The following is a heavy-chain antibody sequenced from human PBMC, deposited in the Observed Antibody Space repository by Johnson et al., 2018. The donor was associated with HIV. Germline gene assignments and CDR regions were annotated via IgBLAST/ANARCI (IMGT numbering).Heavy chain of an antibody. CDR3: AKDTVWSSGYYGGAFDS. Sequence: QVQLVESGGGVVQPGRSLRLSCAASGFTFSRYPMHWIRQAPGEGLEWVALISDDGSSRYYADSVKGRITISGDNSKNTLSLLMNSLSAEDSAVDYCAKDTVWSSGYYGGAFDSWGQGTMVTVSS. D-gene: IGHD3-22*01. V-gene: IGHV3-30-3*02. J-gene: IGHJ3*02. CDR1: GFTFSRYP. CDR2: ISDDGSSR.